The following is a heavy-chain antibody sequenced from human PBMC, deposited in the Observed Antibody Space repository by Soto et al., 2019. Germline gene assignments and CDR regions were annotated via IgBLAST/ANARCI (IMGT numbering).Heavy chain of an antibody. D-gene: IGHD3-16*02. J-gene: IGHJ3*02. CDR1: GGSISSYY. CDR2: IYYSGST. CDR3: ARRIMITFGGVIVTDAFDI. V-gene: IGHV4-59*01. Sequence: SETLSLTCTVSGGSISSYYWSWIRQPPGKGLEWIGYIYYSGSTNYNPSLKSRVTISVDTSKNQFSLKLSSVTAADTAVYYCARRIMITFGGVIVTDAFDIWGQGTMVTVSS.